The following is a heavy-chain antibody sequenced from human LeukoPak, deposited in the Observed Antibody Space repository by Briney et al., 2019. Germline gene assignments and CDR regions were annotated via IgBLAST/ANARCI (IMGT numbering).Heavy chain of an antibody. D-gene: IGHD4-17*01. CDR1: GGSISGGSYY. Sequence: SQTLSLTCTVSGGSISGGSYYWSWIRQPAGKGLEWIGRIYTSGSTNYNPSLKSRVTISVDTSKNQFSLKLSSVTAADTAVYYCARDATVTAEYFDYWGQGTLVTVSS. J-gene: IGHJ4*02. CDR2: IYTSGST. V-gene: IGHV4-61*02. CDR3: ARDATVTAEYFDY.